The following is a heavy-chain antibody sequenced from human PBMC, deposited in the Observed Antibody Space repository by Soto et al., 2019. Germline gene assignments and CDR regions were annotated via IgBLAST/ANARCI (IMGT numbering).Heavy chain of an antibody. J-gene: IGHJ4*02. Sequence: LRLSCAASGFTFSSYGMHWVRQAPGKGLEWVAVISYDGSNKYYADSVKGRFTISRDNSKNTLYLQMNSLRAEDTAVYYCAKVPQAHWGQGTLVTVSS. CDR3: AKVPQAH. CDR1: GFTFSSYG. V-gene: IGHV3-30*18. CDR2: ISYDGSNK.